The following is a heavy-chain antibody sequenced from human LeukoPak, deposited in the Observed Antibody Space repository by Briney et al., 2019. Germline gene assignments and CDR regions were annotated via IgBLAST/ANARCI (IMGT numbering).Heavy chain of an antibody. V-gene: IGHV4-61*05. D-gene: IGHD5-18*01. CDR2: IYYSGST. CDR3: ARQEDTASQVTSPFDA. J-gene: IGHJ5*02. CDR1: DASINSSTYY. Sequence: SETLSLTCTLSDASINSSTYYWGWIRQPPGEGLEWIGYIYYSGSTNYNPSLKSRVTISVDTSKNQFSLKLSSVTAADTAVYYCARQEDTASQVTSPFDAGGQGTLVTVSS.